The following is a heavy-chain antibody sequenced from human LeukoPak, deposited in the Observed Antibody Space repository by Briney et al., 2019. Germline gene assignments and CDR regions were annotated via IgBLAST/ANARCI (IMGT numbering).Heavy chain of an antibody. V-gene: IGHV3-53*01. J-gene: IGHJ1*01. CDR1: GFTVSSNY. CDR3: AREVDYYDSSGYYSSRYFQH. Sequence: GGSLRLSCAASGFTVSSNYMSWVRQAPGKGLEWVSVIYSGGSTYYADSVKGRFTISRDNSKNTLYLQMNSLRAEDTAVYYGAREVDYYDSSGYYSSRYFQHWGQGTLVTVSS. D-gene: IGHD3-22*01. CDR2: IYSGGST.